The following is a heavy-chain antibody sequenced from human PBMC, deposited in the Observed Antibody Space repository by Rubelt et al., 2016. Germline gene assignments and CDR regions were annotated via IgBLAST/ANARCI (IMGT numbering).Heavy chain of an antibody. CDR1: GGTFSSYA. V-gene: IGHV1-69*06. J-gene: IGHJ6*02. CDR2: IIPIFGTA. CDR3: ASPPYDILTGYDYYYGMDV. Sequence: QVQLVQSGAEVKKPGSSVKVSCKASGGTFSSYAISWVRQAPGQGLEWMGGIIPIFGTANYAQKFQGRVTITADKSTGTAYMELRSLRAEDTAVYYCASPPYDILTGYDYYYGMDVWGQGTTVTVSS. D-gene: IGHD3-9*01.